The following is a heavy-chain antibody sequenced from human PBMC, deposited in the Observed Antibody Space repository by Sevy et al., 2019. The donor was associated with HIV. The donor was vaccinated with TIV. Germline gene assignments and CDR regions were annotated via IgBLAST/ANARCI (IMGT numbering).Heavy chain of an antibody. CDR3: AWGDRSMITGLDY. D-gene: IGHD3-16*01. J-gene: IGHJ4*02. Sequence: GGSLRLSCRASGFTFSNYAMTWVRQAPGKGPEWVSGINNGGSTYYADSGKGRFTISRDNSKKMVFLQMNSLRAEDTAVYYCAWGDRSMITGLDYWGQGALVTVSS. V-gene: IGHV3-23*01. CDR1: GFTFSNYA. CDR2: INNGGST.